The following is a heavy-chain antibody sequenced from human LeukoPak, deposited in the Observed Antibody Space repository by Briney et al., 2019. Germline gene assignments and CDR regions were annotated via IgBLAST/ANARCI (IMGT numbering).Heavy chain of an antibody. CDR2: INHSGST. V-gene: IGHV4-34*01. CDR1: GFTFSSYE. J-gene: IGHJ4*02. CDR3: ARQVPFDY. Sequence: GSLRLSCAASGFTFSSYEMNWVRQPPGKGLEWIGEINHSGSTNYNPSLKSRVTISVDTSKNQFSLKLSSVTAADTAVYYCARQVPFDYWGQGTLVTVSS.